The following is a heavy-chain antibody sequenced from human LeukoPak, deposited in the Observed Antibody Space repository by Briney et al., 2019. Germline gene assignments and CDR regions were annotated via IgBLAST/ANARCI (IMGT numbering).Heavy chain of an antibody. CDR3: ARALGVRGVIDY. Sequence: GESLKISCKGSGYSFTNYWIGWVRQMPGKGLEWMGMIYPGDSHIKYSPSFQGQVTISADKSINTAYLQWSSLKASDTAMYYCARALGVRGVIDYWGQGTLVTVSS. J-gene: IGHJ4*02. V-gene: IGHV5-51*01. D-gene: IGHD3-10*01. CDR1: GYSFTNYW. CDR2: IYPGDSHI.